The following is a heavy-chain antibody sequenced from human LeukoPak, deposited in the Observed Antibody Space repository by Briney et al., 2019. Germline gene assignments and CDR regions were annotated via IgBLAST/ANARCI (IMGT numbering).Heavy chain of an antibody. D-gene: IGHD1-1*01. CDR2: IYYRGST. Sequence: SETLSLTCTVSGGSISSDYWSWLRQPPGKGLEWIGYIYYRGSTNYNPSLKSRVTISVDTSKNQFSLKLSSVTAADTAVYYCARRTGGASFDYWGQGTLVTASS. V-gene: IGHV4-59*08. J-gene: IGHJ4*02. CDR3: ARRTGGASFDY. CDR1: GGSISSDY.